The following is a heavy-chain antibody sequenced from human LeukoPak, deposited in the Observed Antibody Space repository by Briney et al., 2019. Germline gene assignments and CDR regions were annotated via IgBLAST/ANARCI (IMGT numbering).Heavy chain of an antibody. CDR3: ATRFQIKEWELRAPRLFLAPDY. V-gene: IGHV1-18*01. CDR1: GYTFTSYG. D-gene: IGHD1-26*01. Sequence: GASVKVSCKASGYTFTSYGISWVRQAPGQGLEWMGWVSAYNGNTNYAQKLQGRVTMTTDTPTSTAYMELRSLRSDDTAVYYCATRFQIKEWELRAPRLFLAPDYWGQGTLVTVSS. CDR2: VSAYNGNT. J-gene: IGHJ4*02.